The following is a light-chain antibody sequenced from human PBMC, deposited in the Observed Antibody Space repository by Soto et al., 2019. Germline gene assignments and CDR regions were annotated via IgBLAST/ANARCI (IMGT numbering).Light chain of an antibody. Sequence: IQMTQSPSSLSASVGDRVTIICRASQSVSGWLAWYQQKPGEAPKLLIYDASALPRGVPSRFSGSGSGTKFTLTIASLQPDDFATYYCQQYETFSGTFGPGTKVDIK. V-gene: IGKV1-5*02. CDR3: QQYETFSGT. CDR1: QSVSGW. CDR2: DAS. J-gene: IGKJ1*01.